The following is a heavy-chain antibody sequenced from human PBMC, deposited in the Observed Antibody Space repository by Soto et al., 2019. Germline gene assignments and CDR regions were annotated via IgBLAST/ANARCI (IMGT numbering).Heavy chain of an antibody. J-gene: IGHJ4*02. CDR3: AKDLGVAGTVPFDY. Sequence: EVQLVESGGGLVQPGRSLRLSCAASGFTVDDYAMHWVRQAPGKGLEWVSGISWNSGSIGYEDSVKGRFTISRDNAKNSLYLQMNSLRAEDTALYYCAKDLGVAGTVPFDYWGQGTLVTVSS. D-gene: IGHD6-19*01. CDR2: ISWNSGSI. CDR1: GFTVDDYA. V-gene: IGHV3-9*01.